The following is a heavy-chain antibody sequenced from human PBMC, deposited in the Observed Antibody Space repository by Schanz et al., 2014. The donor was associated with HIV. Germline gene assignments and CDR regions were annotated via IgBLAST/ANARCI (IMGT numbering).Heavy chain of an antibody. CDR1: GFTFSSYG. CDR2: INYDGSNK. V-gene: IGHV3-33*01. J-gene: IGHJ3*02. Sequence: QVRLVASGGGVVQPGRSLRLSCAVSGFTFSSYGMHWVRQSPVKGLEWVAIINYDGSNKYYADSVKGRFTISRDNAKNSLYLQMNSLRDEDTAVYYCARTAPTKYYYDSSGVRGAFDIWGQGTMVTVSS. D-gene: IGHD3-22*01. CDR3: ARTAPTKYYYDSSGVRGAFDI.